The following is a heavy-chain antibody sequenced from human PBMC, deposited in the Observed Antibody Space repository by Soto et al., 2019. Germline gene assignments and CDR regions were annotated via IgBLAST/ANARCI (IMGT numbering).Heavy chain of an antibody. CDR1: GFTFGSHL. D-gene: IGHD3-16*02. CDR2: ISGIGGGGST. V-gene: IGHV3-23*01. CDR3: AQTWGSYREVFDY. J-gene: IGHJ4*01. Sequence: PGGSLRLSCAASGFTFGSHLMHWVRQAPGQGLEWVSGISGIGGGGSTFYTDSVKGRFTISRDNSKNTLYLQMSSLRVEDTAIYYCAQTWGSYREVFDYWGHGTLVTVSS.